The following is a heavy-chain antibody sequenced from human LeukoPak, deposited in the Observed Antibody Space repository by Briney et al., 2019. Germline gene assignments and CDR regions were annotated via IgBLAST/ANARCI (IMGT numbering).Heavy chain of an antibody. CDR1: GYTFTSYY. CDR2: INPSGGST. CDR3: ARDIAGTTSLVDY. D-gene: IGHD1-1*01. V-gene: IGHV1-46*01. Sequence: ASVKVSCKASGYTFTSYYMHWVRQAPGQGLEWMGIINPSGGSTSYAQKFQGRVTITADKSTSTAYMELSSLRSEDTAVYYCARDIAGTTSLVDYWGQGTLVTVSS. J-gene: IGHJ4*02.